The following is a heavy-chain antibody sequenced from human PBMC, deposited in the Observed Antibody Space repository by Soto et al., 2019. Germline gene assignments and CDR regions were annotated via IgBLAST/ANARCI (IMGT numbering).Heavy chain of an antibody. CDR3: TRGNLSFDFDS. V-gene: IGHV3-30*03. J-gene: IGHJ4*02. CDR2: ITGDGINT. CDR1: GFNFGFFG. Sequence: QIQLVESGGDVVQPGRSLRLSCAASGFNFGFFGMHWVRQAPGKGLEWVACITGDGINTHYADSVRGRFTLPRDYSTKRMYLQMDTLSEDDTALYYRTRGNLSFDFDSWGQGTLVTVSS. D-gene: IGHD3-10*01.